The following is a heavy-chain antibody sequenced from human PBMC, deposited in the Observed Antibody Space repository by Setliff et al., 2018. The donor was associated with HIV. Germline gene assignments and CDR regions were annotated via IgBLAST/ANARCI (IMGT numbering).Heavy chain of an antibody. CDR2: INHSGST. CDR1: GRSFSAYH. Sequence: SETLSLTCAVYGRSFSAYHWSWIRQTPGKGLEWLGEINHSGSTAYNLALESRVSMSIDTSKNQFSLTLTSVTAADTAIYYCARGRDYTGSWFRPFYLDFWGHGNLVTVSS. J-gene: IGHJ4*01. D-gene: IGHD3-3*01. V-gene: IGHV4-34*01. CDR3: ARGRDYTGSWFRPFYLDF.